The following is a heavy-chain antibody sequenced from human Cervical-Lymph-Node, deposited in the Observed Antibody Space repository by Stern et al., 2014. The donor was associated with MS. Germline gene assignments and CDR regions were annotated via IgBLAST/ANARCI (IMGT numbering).Heavy chain of an antibody. CDR1: GGTFSKFP. D-gene: IGHD6-13*01. CDR3: ALSSETSDRWYSLGYDL. J-gene: IGHJ5*02. V-gene: IGHV1-69*01. CDR2: VFPVFGTP. Sequence: QVQLLQPGAEVTTPGSSVKVSCKASGGTFSKFPSSWVRQAPGQGLEWMGGVFPVFGTPTYAQEFRGRVTITADVSTSTVYMELSSLRSDDTAIYYCALSSETSDRWYSLGYDLWGQGTLVTLSS.